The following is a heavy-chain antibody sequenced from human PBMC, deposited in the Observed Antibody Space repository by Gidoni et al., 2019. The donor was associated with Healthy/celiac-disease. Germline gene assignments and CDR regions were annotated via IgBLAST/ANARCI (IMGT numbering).Heavy chain of an antibody. CDR3: ARANIVVVPAANHAFDI. CDR2: IYYSGST. Sequence: QVQLQESGPGLVKPSQTLSLTCTVSGGSISSGGYYWSWIRQHPGKGLEWIGYIYYSGSTYYNPSLKRRVTISVDTSKNQFSLKLSSVTAADTAVYYCARANIVVVPAANHAFDIWGQGTMVTVSS. V-gene: IGHV4-31*03. J-gene: IGHJ3*02. CDR1: GGSISSGGYY. D-gene: IGHD2-2*01.